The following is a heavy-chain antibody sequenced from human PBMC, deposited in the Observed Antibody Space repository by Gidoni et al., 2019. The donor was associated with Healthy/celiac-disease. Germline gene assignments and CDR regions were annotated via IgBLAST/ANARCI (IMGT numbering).Heavy chain of an antibody. D-gene: IGHD2-15*01. J-gene: IGHJ3*02. V-gene: IGHV1-69*08. CDR1: GGTFSSYT. CDR3: ARDTQYCSGGSCYPGAFDI. CDR2: IIPILGIA. Sequence: QVQLVQSGAEVKKPGSSVKVSCKASGGTFSSYTISWVRQAPGQGLEWMGRIIPILGIANYAQKFQGRVTITADKSTSTAYMELSSLRSEDTAVYYCARDTQYCSGGSCYPGAFDIWGQGTMVTVSS.